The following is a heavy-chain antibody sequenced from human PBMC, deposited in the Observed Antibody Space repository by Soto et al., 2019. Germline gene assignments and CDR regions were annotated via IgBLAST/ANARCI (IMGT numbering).Heavy chain of an antibody. CDR1: GDSIGSIGYF. CDR2: IFYSGST. J-gene: IGHJ5*02. D-gene: IGHD3-3*01. Sequence: SETLSLTCTVSGDSIGSIGYFWCWIRKPPGKGLEWIGSIFYSGSTYYNPSLKSRVTISVDTSKNQLSLKLTSVTAADTVVYYCARRDDSGTFLRFRNWFDPWGQGTLVTVSS. CDR3: ARRDDSGTFLRFRNWFDP. V-gene: IGHV4-39*01.